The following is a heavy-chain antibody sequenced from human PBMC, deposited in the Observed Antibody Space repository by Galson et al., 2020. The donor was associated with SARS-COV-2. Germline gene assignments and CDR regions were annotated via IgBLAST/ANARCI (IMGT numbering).Heavy chain of an antibody. CDR3: ALSGGDYVPPFDY. J-gene: IGHJ4*02. Sequence: GESLKISCAASGFTFSSYGMHWVRQAPGKGLEWVAVISYDGSNKYYADSVKGRFTISRDNSKNTLYLQMNSLRAEDTAVYYCALSGGDYVPPFDYWGQGTLVTVSS. V-gene: IGHV3-30*03. CDR2: ISYDGSNK. CDR1: GFTFSSYG. D-gene: IGHD4-17*01.